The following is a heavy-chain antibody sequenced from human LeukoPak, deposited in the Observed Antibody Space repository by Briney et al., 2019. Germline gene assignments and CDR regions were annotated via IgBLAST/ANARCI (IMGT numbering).Heavy chain of an antibody. CDR2: IKQDGSEK. Sequence: GGSLRLSCVASGFTFSSYWMSWVRQAPGKGLEWVANIKQDGSEKYYVDSVEGRFTISRDNAKNSLYLQMNSLRAEDTAVYYCAGGRSHCSGGSCYPFFDYWGQGTLVTVSS. J-gene: IGHJ4*02. CDR1: GFTFSSYW. V-gene: IGHV3-7*04. D-gene: IGHD2-15*01. CDR3: AGGRSHCSGGSCYPFFDY.